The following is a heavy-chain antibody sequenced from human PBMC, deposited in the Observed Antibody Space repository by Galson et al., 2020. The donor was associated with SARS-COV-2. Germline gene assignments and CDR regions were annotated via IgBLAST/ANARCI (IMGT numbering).Heavy chain of an antibody. CDR3: AISSGLLHDFDY. J-gene: IGHJ4*02. V-gene: IGHV1-69*13. CDR1: GGTFSSYA. Sequence: SVKVSCKASGGTFSSYAISWVRQAPGQGLEWKGGIIPIFGTANYAQKFQGRVTITADESTSTAYMELSSLRSEDTAVYYCAISSGLLHDFDYWGQGTLVTVSS. D-gene: IGHD2-15*01. CDR2: IIPIFGTA.